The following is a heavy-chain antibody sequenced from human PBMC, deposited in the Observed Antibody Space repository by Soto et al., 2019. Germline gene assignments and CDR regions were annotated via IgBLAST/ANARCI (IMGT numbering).Heavy chain of an antibody. CDR2: IYYSGST. D-gene: IGHD6-6*01. CDR3: ARVLHGSSFGVYFDY. Sequence: PSETLSLTCTVSGGSISSYYWSWIRQPPGKGLEWIGYIYYSGSTNYNPSLESRVTISVDTSKNQFSLKLSSVTAADTAVYYCARVLHGSSFGVYFDYWGQGTLVTVSS. CDR1: GGSISSYY. V-gene: IGHV4-59*01. J-gene: IGHJ4*02.